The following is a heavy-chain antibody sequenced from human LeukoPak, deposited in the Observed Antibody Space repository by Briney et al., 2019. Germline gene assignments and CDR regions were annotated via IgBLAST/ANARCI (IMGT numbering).Heavy chain of an antibody. CDR1: GFTFSSYE. CDR3: ARDVAYAFDI. Sequence: GGSLRLSCAASGFTFSSYEMNWVRQAPGKGLEWVSYINSGSDAVDYADSMKGRFTISRDNAKNSLYLQMNSLRDEDTAVYYCARDVAYAFDIWGQGTMVTVSS. J-gene: IGHJ3*02. D-gene: IGHD2-21*01. CDR2: INSGSDAV. V-gene: IGHV3-48*03.